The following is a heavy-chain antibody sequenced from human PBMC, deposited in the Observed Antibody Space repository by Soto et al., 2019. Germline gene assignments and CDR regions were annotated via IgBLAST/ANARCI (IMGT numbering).Heavy chain of an antibody. Sequence: SEPLSLTCTVSGGSNSSSSYYWCWIRHPPAKGLEWIGSIYYSGSTYYNPSLKSRVTISVDTSKNQFSLKLSSVTAADTAVYYCARLPSSYDFWSGYYPYYFDYWGQGTLVTVS. CDR1: GGSNSSSSYY. CDR3: ARLPSSYDFWSGYYPYYFDY. D-gene: IGHD3-3*01. CDR2: IYYSGST. V-gene: IGHV4-39*01. J-gene: IGHJ4*02.